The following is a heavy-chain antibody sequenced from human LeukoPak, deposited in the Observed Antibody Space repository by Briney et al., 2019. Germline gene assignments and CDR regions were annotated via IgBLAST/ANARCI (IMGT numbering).Heavy chain of an antibody. D-gene: IGHD2-21*01. CDR3: VRAFYLAYQYTGDY. Sequence: PSETLSLTCAVYGGSFSDYYWTWIRQPPGKGLEWIGEINHSGSTNCNPSLKSRVTISVDTSKNQFSLKVTSVTAADTAVYFCVRAFYLAYQYTGDYWGQGTVVTVSA. V-gene: IGHV4-34*01. CDR2: INHSGST. J-gene: IGHJ4*02. CDR1: GGSFSDYY.